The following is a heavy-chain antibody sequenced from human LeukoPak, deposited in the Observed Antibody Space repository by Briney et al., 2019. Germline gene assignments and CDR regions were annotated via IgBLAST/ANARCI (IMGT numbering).Heavy chain of an antibody. CDR3: ARDPAMQTWLSAYYFDY. CDR1: GFSFSRYS. D-gene: IGHD3-22*01. CDR2: ISSDGSTI. J-gene: IGHJ4*02. Sequence: PSGGSLRLSCTASGFSFSRYSMNWVRQAPGKGLEWISYISSDGSTIYYADSVKGRFTISRDNARNSSYLQMNSLRAEDTAVYYCARDPAMQTWLSAYYFDYWGQGTQVSVSS. V-gene: IGHV3-48*01.